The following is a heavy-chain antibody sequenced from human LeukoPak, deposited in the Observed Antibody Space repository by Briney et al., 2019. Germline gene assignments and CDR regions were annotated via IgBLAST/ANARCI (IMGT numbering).Heavy chain of an antibody. CDR3: ARARAGGSYTWFDP. V-gene: IGHV3-74*01. J-gene: IGHJ5*02. Sequence: GGSLRLSRAASGFTFSSYWMHWVRQAPGKGLVWVSRINSDGSSTSYADSVKGRFTISRDNAKNTLYLQMNSLRAEDTAVYYCARARAGGSYTWFDPWGQGALVTVSS. CDR1: GFTFSSYW. CDR2: INSDGSST. D-gene: IGHD1-26*01.